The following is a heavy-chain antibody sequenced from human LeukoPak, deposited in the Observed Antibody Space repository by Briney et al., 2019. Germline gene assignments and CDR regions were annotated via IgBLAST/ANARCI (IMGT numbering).Heavy chain of an antibody. CDR1: GFTFSSYE. CDR2: ISSGGSTI. J-gene: IGHJ6*02. CDR3: AVEASAMDV. Sequence: PGGSLRLSCAASGFTFSSYEMNWVRQAPGKGLEWVSYISSGGSTIYYADSVKGRFTISRDNAKNSLYLQMNSLRPEDTAPYYCAVEASAMDVWGQGTTVTVSS. V-gene: IGHV3-48*03.